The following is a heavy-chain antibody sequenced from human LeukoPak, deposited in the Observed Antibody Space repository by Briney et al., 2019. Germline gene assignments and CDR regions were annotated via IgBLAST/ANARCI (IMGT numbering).Heavy chain of an antibody. J-gene: IGHJ4*02. CDR3: ASDRRGYNWNYSDY. V-gene: IGHV1-69*05. CDR2: IIPIFGTA. D-gene: IGHD1-20*01. Sequence: ASVKVSCKASGGTFSSYAISWVRRAPGQGLEWMGRIIPIFGTANYAQKFQGRVTITTDESTSTAYMELSSLRSEDTAVYYCASDRRGYNWNYSDYWGQGTLVTVSS. CDR1: GGTFSSYA.